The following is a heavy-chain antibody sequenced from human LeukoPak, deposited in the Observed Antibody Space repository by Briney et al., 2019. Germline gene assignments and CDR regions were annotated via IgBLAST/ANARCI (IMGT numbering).Heavy chain of an antibody. J-gene: IGHJ3*02. CDR2: ISAYNGNT. V-gene: IGHV1-18*03. CDR1: GYTFTSYG. D-gene: IGHD3-22*01. CDR3: ARNYYDSSGYHGAFDI. Sequence: GASVKASCKASGYTFTSYGISWVRQAPGQGLEWMGWISAYNGNTNYAQKLQGRVTMTTDTSTSTAYMELRSLRSDDMAVYYCARNYYDSSGYHGAFDIWGQGTMVTVSS.